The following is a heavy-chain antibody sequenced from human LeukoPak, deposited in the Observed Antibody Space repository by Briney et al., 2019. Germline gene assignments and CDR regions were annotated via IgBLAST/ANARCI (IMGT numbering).Heavy chain of an antibody. CDR2: VFRSGST. CDR3: ARDSNFYDVSHDKAEDF. Sequence: SETLSLTCTVTGDSISRGNYYWTWVRQPAGKGLEWIGRVFRSGSTYDNTSLKSRLPISLDTSNNQFSLHLRSVTAADTAVYYCARDSNFYDVSHDKAEDFWGQGTLVTVSS. V-gene: IGHV4-61*02. CDR1: GDSISRGNYY. D-gene: IGHD3-22*01. J-gene: IGHJ4*02.